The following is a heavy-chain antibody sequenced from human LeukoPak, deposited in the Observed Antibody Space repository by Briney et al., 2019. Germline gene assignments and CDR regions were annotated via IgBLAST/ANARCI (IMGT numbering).Heavy chain of an antibody. CDR3: ARDFVGYCSGGSCYHLAFDI. CDR1: GFTFDDYG. Sequence: GGSLRLSCAASGFTFDDYGMSWVRQAPGKGLEWVSGINWNGGITGYADYVKGRFTISRDNAKNSLYLQMNSLRAEGTALYYCARDFVGYCSGGSCYHLAFDIWGQGTMVTVSS. J-gene: IGHJ3*02. V-gene: IGHV3-20*04. D-gene: IGHD2-15*01. CDR2: INWNGGIT.